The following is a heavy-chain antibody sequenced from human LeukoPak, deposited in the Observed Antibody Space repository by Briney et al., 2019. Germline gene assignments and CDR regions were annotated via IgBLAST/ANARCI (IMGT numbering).Heavy chain of an antibody. D-gene: IGHD3-22*01. J-gene: IGHJ4*02. V-gene: IGHV3-23*01. CDR1: GFTFSSYA. CDR3: AKDFHSSGYYFEFWTFDY. CDR2: ISGSGGST. Sequence: GGSLRLSCAASGFTFSSYAMSWVRQAPGKGLEWVSAISGSGGSTYYADSVKGRFTISRDNSKKTLYLQMNSLRAEHTAVYYCAKDFHSSGYYFEFWTFDYWGQGTLVTVSS.